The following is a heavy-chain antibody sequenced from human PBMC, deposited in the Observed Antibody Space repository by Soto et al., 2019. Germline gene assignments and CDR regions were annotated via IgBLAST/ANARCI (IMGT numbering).Heavy chain of an antibody. CDR1: GGSISSSNW. CDR3: ARTRYYDFWSGYNY. D-gene: IGHD3-3*01. CDR2: IYHSGST. Sequence: SETLSLTCAVSGGSISSSNWWSWVRQPPGKGLEWIGEIYHSGSTNYNPSLKSRVTISVDKSKNQFSLKLSSVTAADTAVYYCARTRYYDFWSGYNYWGQGTLVTVS. V-gene: IGHV4-4*02. J-gene: IGHJ4*02.